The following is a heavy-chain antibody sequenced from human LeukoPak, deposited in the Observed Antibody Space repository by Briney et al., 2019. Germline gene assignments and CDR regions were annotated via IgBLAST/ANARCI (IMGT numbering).Heavy chain of an antibody. D-gene: IGHD2/OR15-2a*01. J-gene: IGHJ5*02. CDR1: GFTFSDYY. V-gene: IGHV3-11*04. Sequence: GGSLRLSCAASGFTFSDYYMSWIRQAPGKGLEWVSYISSSGSTIYYADSVKGRFTISRDNAKNSLYLQMNSLRPEDTAVYYCAKVLGEYSITSKPLDTWGQGTLVTVSS. CDR2: ISSSGSTI. CDR3: AKVLGEYSITSKPLDT.